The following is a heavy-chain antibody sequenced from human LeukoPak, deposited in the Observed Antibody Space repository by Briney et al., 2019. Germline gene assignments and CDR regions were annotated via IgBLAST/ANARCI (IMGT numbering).Heavy chain of an antibody. D-gene: IGHD1-1*01. CDR2: LYSGGKT. J-gene: IGHJ4*02. Sequence: PGGSLRLSCAASGFTVSSNYMSWVRQAPGKGLEWVSVLYSGGKTYYADSAKGRFTISRDSSTNTLYLQMESLRPADTAVYYCAREMGAATTYFDYWGQGTLVIVSS. CDR1: GFTVSSNY. CDR3: AREMGAATTYFDY. V-gene: IGHV3-53*01.